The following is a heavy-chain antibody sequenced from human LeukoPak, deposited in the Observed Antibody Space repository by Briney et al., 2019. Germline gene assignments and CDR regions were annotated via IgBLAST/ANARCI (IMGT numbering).Heavy chain of an antibody. D-gene: IGHD1-26*01. Sequence: SETLSLTCTVSGGSISNYYWSWIRQPAGKGLECIGYIYYSGSTYYNPSLRSRVTISVDTSKNQFSLNLNSVTAADTAVYYCARALSGTYGLFQHWGQGTLVTVSS. CDR2: IYYSGST. J-gene: IGHJ1*01. CDR1: GGSISNYY. V-gene: IGHV4-59*01. CDR3: ARALSGTYGLFQH.